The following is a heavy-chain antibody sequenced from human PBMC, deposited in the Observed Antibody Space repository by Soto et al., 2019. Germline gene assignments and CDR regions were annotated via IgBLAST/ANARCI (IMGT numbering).Heavy chain of an antibody. CDR1: GFTFTSSA. CDR2: IVVGSGNT. J-gene: IGHJ4*02. D-gene: IGHD3-3*01. V-gene: IGHV1-58*01. Sequence: SVKVSCKASGFTFTSSAVQWVRQARGQRLEWIGWIVVGSGNTNYAQKFQERVTITRDMSTSTAYMELSSLRSEDTAVYYCAANSAVIPYYDFWSGYLFDYWGQGTLVTVSS. CDR3: AANSAVIPYYDFWSGYLFDY.